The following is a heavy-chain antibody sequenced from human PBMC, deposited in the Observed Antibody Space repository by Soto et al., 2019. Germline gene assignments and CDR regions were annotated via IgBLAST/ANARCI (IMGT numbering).Heavy chain of an antibody. Sequence: QVQLVESGGGVVQPGRSLRLSCAASGFTFSSYGMHWVRQAPGKGLEWVAVISYDGSNKYYADSVKGRFTISRDNSKNTLYLQMNSLRAEDTAVYYCASNSGSYYGLWGLGDYWGQGTLVTVSS. CDR3: ASNSGSYYGLWGLGDY. D-gene: IGHD1-26*01. V-gene: IGHV3-30*03. J-gene: IGHJ4*02. CDR2: ISYDGSNK. CDR1: GFTFSSYG.